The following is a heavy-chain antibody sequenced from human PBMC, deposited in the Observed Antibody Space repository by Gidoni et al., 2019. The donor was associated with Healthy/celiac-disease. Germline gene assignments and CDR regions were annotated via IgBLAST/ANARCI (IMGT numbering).Heavy chain of an antibody. V-gene: IGHV5-51*01. J-gene: IGHJ4*02. CDR3: ARLTGYSSSWYLGFDY. Sequence: EVQLVQSGAEVKKPGESLKISCKGSGYSFASYWIGWVRQMPGKGLEWMGIIYPGDSDTRYSPSFQGQVTISADKSISTAYLQWSSLKASDTAMYYCARLTGYSSSWYLGFDYWGQGTLVTVSS. CDR2: IYPGDSDT. CDR1: GYSFASYW. D-gene: IGHD6-13*01.